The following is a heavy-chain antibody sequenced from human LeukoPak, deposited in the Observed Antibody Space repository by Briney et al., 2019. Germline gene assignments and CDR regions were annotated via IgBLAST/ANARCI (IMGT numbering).Heavy chain of an antibody. CDR1: GGSFSGYS. D-gene: IGHD5-18*01. Sequence: PSETLSLTCAVDGGSFSGYSWTWIRQPPGKGLEWIAEINHSGTTDYNPSLQSRVTISLDTSKNQFSLKVTPVTAADTAVYYCARVRLPPYYYYFYYMDVWGTGTTVTVSS. V-gene: IGHV4-34*01. CDR3: ARVRLPPYYYYFYYMDV. CDR2: INHSGTT. J-gene: IGHJ6*03.